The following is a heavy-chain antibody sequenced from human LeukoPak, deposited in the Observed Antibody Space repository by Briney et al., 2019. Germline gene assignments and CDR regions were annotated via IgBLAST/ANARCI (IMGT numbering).Heavy chain of an antibody. CDR2: ISGSGGST. V-gene: IGHV3-23*01. CDR1: GFTFSSYA. Sequence: GGSLRLSCAASGFTFSSYAMSWVRQAPGKGLGWVSAISGSGGSTYYADSVKGRFTISRDNSKNTLYLQMNSLRAEDTAVYYCAKGLRSYWYFDLWGRGTLVTVSS. J-gene: IGHJ2*01. CDR3: AKGLRSYWYFDL.